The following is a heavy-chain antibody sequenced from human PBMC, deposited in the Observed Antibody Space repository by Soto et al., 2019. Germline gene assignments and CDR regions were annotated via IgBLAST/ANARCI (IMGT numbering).Heavy chain of an antibody. J-gene: IGHJ5*02. D-gene: IGHD3-22*01. CDR1: GYTFTSYA. Sequence: GASVKVSCKASGYTFTSYAMHWARQAPGQRLEWMGWINAGNGNTKYSQKFQGRVTITRDTSASTAYMELSSLRSEDTAVYYCAREPASVGYYDSSGYYYDPWFDPWGQGTLVTVSS. V-gene: IGHV1-3*01. CDR3: AREPASVGYYDSSGYYYDPWFDP. CDR2: INAGNGNT.